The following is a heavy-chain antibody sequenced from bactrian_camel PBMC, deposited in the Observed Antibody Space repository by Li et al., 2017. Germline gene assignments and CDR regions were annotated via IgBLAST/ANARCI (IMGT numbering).Heavy chain of an antibody. CDR3: VTSFGWRFYHY. D-gene: IGHD1*01. V-gene: IGHV3S1*01. CDR1: GFIFSNYW. Sequence: VQLVESGGGLVQPGGSLRLSCAASGFIFSNYWMYWVRQAPGKGLEWVSTVDAGGGSTYYADAVKGRFTISRDNAKSTVYLQMNRLKSEDTALYYCVTSFGWRFYHYWGQGTQVTV. J-gene: IGHJ4*01. CDR2: VDAGGGST.